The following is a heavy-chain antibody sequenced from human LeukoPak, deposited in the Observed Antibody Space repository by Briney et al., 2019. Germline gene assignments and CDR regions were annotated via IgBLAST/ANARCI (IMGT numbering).Heavy chain of an antibody. CDR2: IYYSGST. D-gene: IGHD6-19*01. CDR3: ARAGWYVDY. J-gene: IGHJ4*02. Sequence: PSETLSLTCTVSGGSISSYYWSWIRQPPGKGLEWIGYIYYSGSTNYNPSLKSRVTISVDTSKNQFTLKLSSVTAADTAVYYCARAGWYVDYWGQGTLVTVSS. V-gene: IGHV4-59*08. CDR1: GGSISSYY.